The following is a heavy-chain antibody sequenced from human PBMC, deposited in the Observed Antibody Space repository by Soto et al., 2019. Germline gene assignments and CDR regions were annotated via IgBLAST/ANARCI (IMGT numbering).Heavy chain of an antibody. CDR2: IFYSGDT. J-gene: IGHJ5*02. V-gene: IGHV4-39*01. CDR3: ARQVITFGGVNWFDP. CDR1: GGSVSSVSHY. Sequence: PSETLSLTCTVSGGSVSSVSHYWGWVRQPPGKGLEWIASIFYSGDTYYNPSLKSRLTISVDTSKNQFSLKLGSVTAADTAVYYCARQVITFGGVNWFDPWGKGTLVTVSS. D-gene: IGHD3-16*01.